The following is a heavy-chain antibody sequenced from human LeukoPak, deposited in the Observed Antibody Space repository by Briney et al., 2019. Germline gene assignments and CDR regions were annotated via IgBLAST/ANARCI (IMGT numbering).Heavy chain of an antibody. V-gene: IGHV4-59*08. Sequence: SETLSLTCTVSGGSISSYYWSWIRQPPGKGLEWIGYIYYSGSTNYNPSLKSRVTISVDTSKNQFSLKLSSVTAADTAVYYCARRHYYGYYFDYWGQGTLVTVSS. CDR1: GGSISSYY. J-gene: IGHJ4*02. CDR2: IYYSGST. D-gene: IGHD3-10*01. CDR3: ARRHYYGYYFDY.